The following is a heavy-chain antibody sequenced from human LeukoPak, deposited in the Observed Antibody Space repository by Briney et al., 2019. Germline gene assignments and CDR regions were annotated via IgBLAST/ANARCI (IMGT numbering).Heavy chain of an antibody. CDR3: ASGRQLGY. Sequence: GGSLRLSCAASGLTFGNYWMSWVRQAPGKGLEWVANIKEDGSEKYYVDSVKGRFTISRDNARNSLYLQMNSLRAEDTAVYYCASGRQLGYWGQGTLVTVSS. J-gene: IGHJ4*02. CDR2: IKEDGSEK. D-gene: IGHD6-13*01. V-gene: IGHV3-7*01. CDR1: GLTFGNYW.